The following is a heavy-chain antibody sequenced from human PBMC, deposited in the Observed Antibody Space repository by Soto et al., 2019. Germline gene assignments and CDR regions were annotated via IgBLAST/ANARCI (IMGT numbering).Heavy chain of an antibody. V-gene: IGHV1-18*01. D-gene: IGHD3-10*01. Sequence: QVQLVQSGAEVKKPGASVKVSCKASGFTFTSYGISWVRQAPGQGLEWMGWISAYNGNTNYAQKLQGRVTMTTDTSTSTAYMELRSLRSDDTAVYYCARREGSAWFGAPPKGFDPWGQGTLVTVSS. J-gene: IGHJ5*02. CDR1: GFTFTSYG. CDR3: ARREGSAWFGAPPKGFDP. CDR2: ISAYNGNT.